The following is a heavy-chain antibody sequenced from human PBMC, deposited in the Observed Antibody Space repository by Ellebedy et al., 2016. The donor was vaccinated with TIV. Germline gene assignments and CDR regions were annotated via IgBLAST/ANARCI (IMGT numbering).Heavy chain of an antibody. CDR2: ISSAGST. CDR1: GFTVSTNY. CDR3: ARASFYDVDLSGWYFDI. V-gene: IGHV3-66*01. Sequence: GESLKISCATSGFTVSTNYMNWVRQAPGKGLEWVSIISSAGSTYYADSVKGRFTISKDNSKNTLNLQMTSLRAVDTAVYYCARASFYDVDLSGWYFDIWGRGTLVTVSS. D-gene: IGHD3-10*02. J-gene: IGHJ2*01.